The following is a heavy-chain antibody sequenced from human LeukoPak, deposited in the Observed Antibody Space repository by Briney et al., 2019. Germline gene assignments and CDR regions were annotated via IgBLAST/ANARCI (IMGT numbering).Heavy chain of an antibody. CDR2: IYYSGST. CDR3: ARGGYYGSGNDFRFDP. Sequence: SETLSLTCTVSGGSISSYYWSWIRQPPGKGLEWIGYIYYSGSTDYKPSLKSRVTISVDTSKNQFSLKLSSETAADTAVYYCARGGYYGSGNDFRFDPWGQGTLVTVSS. CDR1: GGSISSYY. V-gene: IGHV4-59*01. J-gene: IGHJ5*02. D-gene: IGHD3-10*01.